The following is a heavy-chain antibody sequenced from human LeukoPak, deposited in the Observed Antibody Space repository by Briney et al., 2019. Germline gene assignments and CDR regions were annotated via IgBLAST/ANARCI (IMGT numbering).Heavy chain of an antibody. CDR2: ISGSGGST. J-gene: IGHJ4*02. CDR1: GFTFSSYA. V-gene: IGHV3-23*01. CDR3: ARLHSSGPD. Sequence: GGSLRLSCAASGFTFSSYAMSWVRQAPGKGLEWVSAISGSGGSTYYADSVRGRFTISRDNAKNSLYLQMNSLRAEDTAVYYCARLHSSGPDWGQGTLVTVSS. D-gene: IGHD6-19*01.